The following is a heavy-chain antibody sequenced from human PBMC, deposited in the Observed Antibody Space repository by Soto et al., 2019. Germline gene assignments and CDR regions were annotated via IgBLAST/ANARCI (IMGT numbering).Heavy chain of an antibody. Sequence: EVQVLESGGGLVQPGGSLRLSCTASGFTFSDYAMSWVRQAPGKGLEWVSAISSSGGSTFYGDSVKGRFTISRDNSMKTLFLQMNSLRAEDTAVYYCAKDPDNYDRGRPDAFDIWGQGTMVYVSS. CDR1: GFTFSDYA. CDR3: AKDPDNYDRGRPDAFDI. V-gene: IGHV3-23*01. CDR2: ISSSGGST. D-gene: IGHD3-22*01. J-gene: IGHJ3*02.